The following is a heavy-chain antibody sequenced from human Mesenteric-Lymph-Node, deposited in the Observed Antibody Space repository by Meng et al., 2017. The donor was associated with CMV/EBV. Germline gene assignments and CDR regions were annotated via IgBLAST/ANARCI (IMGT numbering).Heavy chain of an antibody. J-gene: IGHJ6*02. CDR3: ARGWGAHIYGMDV. Sequence: GESLKISCAASGFTFDDFGLSWVRQAPRKGLEWVSGINWNGETTRYADSVKGRFTMSRDNAKNSLYLQMNSLRAEDTALYYCARGWGAHIYGMDVWGQGTTVTVSS. V-gene: IGHV3-20*04. D-gene: IGHD2-21*01. CDR2: INWNGETT. CDR1: GFTFDDFG.